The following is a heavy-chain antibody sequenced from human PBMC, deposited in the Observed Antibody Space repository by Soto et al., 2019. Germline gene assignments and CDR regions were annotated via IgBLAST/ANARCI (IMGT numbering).Heavy chain of an antibody. CDR2: INPRGATT. D-gene: IGHD1-7*01. J-gene: IGHJ4*02. V-gene: IGHV1-46*01. CDR3: ARDRPHLHETTGRIDS. Sequence: GASVKVSCKASGYTFTSHCMHWVRQAPGQGLAWMGIINPRGATTIYAQKFQGRVTLTRDTSTSTVYMELRSLRSEDTAVYYCARDRPHLHETTGRIDSWGQGMLVTVSS. CDR1: GYTFTSHC.